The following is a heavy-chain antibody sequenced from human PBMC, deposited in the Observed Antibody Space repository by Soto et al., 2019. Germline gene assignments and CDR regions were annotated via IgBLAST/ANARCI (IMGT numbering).Heavy chain of an antibody. CDR1: GGSISSGGYS. CDR3: ARTYGDCFDY. J-gene: IGHJ4*02. V-gene: IGHV4-30-2*01. D-gene: IGHD4-17*01. Sequence: SETLSLTCAVSGGSISSGGYSWSWIRQPPGKGLEWIGYIYHSGSTYYNPSLKSRVTISVDRSKNQFSLKLSSVTAADTAVYYCARTYGDCFDYWGQGTLVTVSS. CDR2: IYHSGST.